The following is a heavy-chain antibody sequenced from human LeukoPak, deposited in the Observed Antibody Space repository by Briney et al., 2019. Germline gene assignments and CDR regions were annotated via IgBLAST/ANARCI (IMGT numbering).Heavy chain of an antibody. CDR3: ARARKGYYFDY. Sequence: GGSLRLSCAASGFTFSDNYMIRIRQAPGKGLEWVSYIDTSGSAMYYAVPVKGRFTISRDNARNSLYLQMNSLRAEDTAVYYCARARKGYYFDYWGQGTLVTVSS. J-gene: IGHJ4*02. V-gene: IGHV3-11*04. D-gene: IGHD1-14*01. CDR1: GFTFSDNY. CDR2: IDTSGSAM.